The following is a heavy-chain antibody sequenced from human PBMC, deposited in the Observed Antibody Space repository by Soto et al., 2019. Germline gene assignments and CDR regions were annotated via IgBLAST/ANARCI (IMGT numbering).Heavy chain of an antibody. CDR2: ISAYNGDT. D-gene: IGHD2-2*02. J-gene: IGHJ4*02. CDR3: ARDHCSSTSCYTAVDY. CDR1: GYTFTSYG. Sequence: QVPLVQSGAEVKKPGASVKVSCKTSGYTFTSYGINGVRQAPGQGLEWMGWISAYNGDTNYAQKLQGRVTMTTDTSTTTAYMELRSLTSDDTAVYYCARDHCSSTSCYTAVDYWGQGTLVTVSS. V-gene: IGHV1-18*04.